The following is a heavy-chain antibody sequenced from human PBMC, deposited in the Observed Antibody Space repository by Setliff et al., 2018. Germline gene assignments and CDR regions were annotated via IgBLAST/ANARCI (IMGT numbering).Heavy chain of an antibody. D-gene: IGHD1-26*01. CDR3: VRSGKFGMRFWFDQ. J-gene: IGHJ5*02. CDR1: GYTFTGYY. CDR2: INPNSGGT. V-gene: IGHV1-2*06. Sequence: ASVKVSCKASGYTFTGYYMHWVRQAPGQGLEWMGRINPNSGGTNYAQKFQGRVTMTRDTSINTAYMELGSLTSDDTAFYYCVRSGKFGMRFWFDQWGQGTLVTVSS.